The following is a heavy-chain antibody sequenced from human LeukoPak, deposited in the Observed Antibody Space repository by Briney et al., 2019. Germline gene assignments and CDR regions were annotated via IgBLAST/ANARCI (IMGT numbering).Heavy chain of an antibody. V-gene: IGHV3-74*01. CDR3: AKDRNDDILTGYSWLDP. CDR2: INNDGTTT. J-gene: IGHJ5*02. Sequence: GGSLRLSCAASGFTFSSHWMHWVRQVPGKGLVWVSRINNDGTTTTYADSVGGRFTISRDNAGNTLHLQMSSLRAEDTAVYYCAKDRNDDILTGYSWLDPWGQGTLVTVSS. D-gene: IGHD3-9*01. CDR1: GFTFSSHW.